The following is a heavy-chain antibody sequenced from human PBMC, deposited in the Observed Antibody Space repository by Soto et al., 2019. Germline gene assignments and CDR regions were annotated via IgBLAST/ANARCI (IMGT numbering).Heavy chain of an antibody. CDR3: ARTYGDYVYYYYYYYMDV. Sequence: SETLSLTCTVSGGSISSYYWSWIRQPPGKGLEWIGYIYYSGSTNYNPSLKSRVTISVDTSKNQFSLKLSSVTAADTAVYYCARTYGDYVYYYYYYYMDVWGKGTAVTVSS. CDR1: GGSISSYY. V-gene: IGHV4-59*01. J-gene: IGHJ6*03. CDR2: IYYSGST. D-gene: IGHD4-17*01.